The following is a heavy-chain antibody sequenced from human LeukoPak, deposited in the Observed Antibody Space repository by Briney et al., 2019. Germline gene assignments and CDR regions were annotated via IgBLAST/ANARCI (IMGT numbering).Heavy chain of an antibody. CDR1: GFTFSSSA. V-gene: IGHV3-23*01. J-gene: IGHJ4*02. CDR3: AKRALGSFYYFDY. Sequence: PGGSLRLSCAASGFTFSSSAMSWVRQAPGKGLEWVSAIGGSGGSTYYADSVKGRVTISRDNSKNTLYLQMNSLRDEDTALYYCAKRALGSFYYFDYWGQGALVTVSS. CDR2: IGGSGGST.